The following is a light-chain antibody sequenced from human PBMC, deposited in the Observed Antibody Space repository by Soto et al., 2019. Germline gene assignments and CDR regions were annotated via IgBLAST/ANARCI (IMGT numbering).Light chain of an antibody. CDR2: DAS. Sequence: QMSQSPSTLSASVSDRVTHTCRASENIKDWLAWYQQTAGKAPKVLISDASRVEAGVPSRFSGSGSGTDFTLTIPSLQTDDFGTYYCQQYDVHPKTFGQGTKVDIK. J-gene: IGKJ1*01. CDR3: QQYDVHPKT. V-gene: IGKV1-5*01. CDR1: ENIKDW.